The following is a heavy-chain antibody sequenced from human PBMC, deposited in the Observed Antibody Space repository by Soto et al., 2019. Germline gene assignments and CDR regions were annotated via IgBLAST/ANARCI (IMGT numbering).Heavy chain of an antibody. V-gene: IGHV4-4*02. CDR1: GGSIRRSNW. Sequence: QVQLQESGPGLVKPSGTLSLTCAVYGGSIRRSNWWSWVRQPPGKGLELIGEIYHSGSTNYNPSLKSRVTISVDKSKTQFSLKLSSVTAADTAVYYCARVVGGYYYGMDVWGQGTTVTVSS. D-gene: IGHD2-2*01. CDR3: ARVVGGYYYGMDV. J-gene: IGHJ6*02. CDR2: IYHSGST.